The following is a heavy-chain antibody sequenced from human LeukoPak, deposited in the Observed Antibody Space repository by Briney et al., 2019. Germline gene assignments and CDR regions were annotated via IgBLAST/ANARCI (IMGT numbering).Heavy chain of an antibody. V-gene: IGHV3-43*01. D-gene: IGHD2-21*01. CDR1: GFTFSSYW. CDR2: ISWDGGSK. CDR3: AKHPPHIVPSTAGRRQGPIDY. Sequence: GGSLRLSCAASGFTFSSYWMHWVRQAPGKGLEWVSLISWDGGSKYYADSVKGRFTISRDNSKNSLYLQVNSLRTEDTALYYCAKHPPHIVPSTAGRRQGPIDYWGQGTLVTVSS. J-gene: IGHJ4*02.